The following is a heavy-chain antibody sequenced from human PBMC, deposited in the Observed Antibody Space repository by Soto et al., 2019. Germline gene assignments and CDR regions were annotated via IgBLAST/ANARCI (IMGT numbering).Heavy chain of an antibody. J-gene: IGHJ4*02. CDR1: GFTFSDHY. D-gene: IGHD6-19*01. V-gene: IGHV3-72*01. CDR2: SRNKANSYTT. CDR3: GRALFRSGWYVEN. Sequence: EVQLVESGGGLVQPGGSLRLSCAASGFTFSDHYMDWVRQAPGKGLEWVGRSRNKANSYTTEYAASVIGRCTISRDESKNALPLEMNSLKCEDRAVYYCGRALFRSGWYVENWGQGTLVTVSS.